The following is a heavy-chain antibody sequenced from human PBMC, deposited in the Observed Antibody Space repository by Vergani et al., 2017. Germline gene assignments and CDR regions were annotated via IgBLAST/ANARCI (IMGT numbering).Heavy chain of an antibody. CDR1: GFTFDDYT. CDR2: ISWDGGST. CDR3: AKDRLDYDILTGYSYVDY. V-gene: IGHV3-43*01. J-gene: IGHJ4*02. D-gene: IGHD3-9*01. Sequence: EVQLVESGGVVVQPGGSLRLSCAASGFTFDDYTMHWVRQAPGKGLEWVSLISWDGGSTYYADSGKGRFTISRDNSKNSLYLQMNSLRTEDTALYYCAKDRLDYDILTGYSYVDYWGQGTLVTVSS.